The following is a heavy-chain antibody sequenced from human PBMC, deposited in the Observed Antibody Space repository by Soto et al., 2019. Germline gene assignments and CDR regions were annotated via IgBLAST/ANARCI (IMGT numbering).Heavy chain of an antibody. Sequence: EVQLLESGGGLVQPGGSLRLSCAASGFTFSIYAMSWVRQAPGKGLEWVSAISGSGDNTYYADSVKGRFTISRDQSKNTLYLQMNSLRAEDTAVYYCAKDQDPELAHGLLTWWGQGTLVTVSS. V-gene: IGHV3-23*01. D-gene: IGHD1-1*01. CDR2: ISGSGDNT. CDR3: AKDQDPELAHGLLTW. CDR1: GFTFSIYA. J-gene: IGHJ4*02.